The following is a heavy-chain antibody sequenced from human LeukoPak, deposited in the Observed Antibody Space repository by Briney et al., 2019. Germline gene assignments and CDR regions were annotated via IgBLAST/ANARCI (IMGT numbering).Heavy chain of an antibody. D-gene: IGHD5-18*01. CDR2: IKSKTDGGTT. CDR3: THAYSYGTTGY. J-gene: IGHJ4*02. CDR1: GFTFSNVW. V-gene: IGHV3-15*01. Sequence: KYGGSLRLSCAASGFTFSNVWMSWVRQAPGKGLEWVGRIKSKTDGGTTDYAAPVKGRFTISRDDSKNTLYLQMNSLKTEDTAVYYCTHAYSYGTTGYWGQGTLVTVSS.